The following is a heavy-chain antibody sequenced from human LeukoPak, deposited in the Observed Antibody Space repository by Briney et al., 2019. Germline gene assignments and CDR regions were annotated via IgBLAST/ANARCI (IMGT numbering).Heavy chain of an antibody. CDR2: ISNSGST. CDR1: GGSISSGDHY. J-gene: IGHJ4*02. D-gene: IGHD3-10*02. CDR3: ARGGISMFPY. V-gene: IGHV4-30-4*01. Sequence: PSETLSLTCTVSGGSISSGDHYWSWIRQPPGKGLEWIGYISNSGSTYYNPSLKSRVIISVDTSKNQFSLNLSSVAAEDTAVYYCARGGISMFPYWGRGTLVTVSS.